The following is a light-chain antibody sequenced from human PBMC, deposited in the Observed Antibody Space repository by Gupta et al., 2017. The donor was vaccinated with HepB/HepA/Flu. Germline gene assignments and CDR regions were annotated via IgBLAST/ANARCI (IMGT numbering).Light chain of an antibody. CDR2: EDN. Sequence: QSVVTQPPSVTAAGGQKVTISRSGSGTNVGYNYVSWYQQIPGTAPKLLIYEDNKRPSEIPDRFPGSKSGTSATLDITGLQTGDEGDYYCQTWETGRGVGGIFGGGTKVTVL. CDR1: GTNVGYNY. CDR3: QTWETGRGVGGI. J-gene: IGLJ2*01. V-gene: IGLV1-51*02.